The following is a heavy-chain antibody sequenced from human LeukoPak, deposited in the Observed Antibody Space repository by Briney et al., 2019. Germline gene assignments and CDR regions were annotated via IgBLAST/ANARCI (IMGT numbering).Heavy chain of an antibody. Sequence: GGSLRLSCAASGFTFSSYAMSWVRQAPGKGLEWVSAISGSGGSTYYADSVKGRFTISRDNSKNTLYLQMNSLRAEDTAVYYCAKNLLDCSGGSCSFDYWGQGTLVTVSS. J-gene: IGHJ4*02. CDR3: AKNLLDCSGGSCSFDY. V-gene: IGHV3-23*01. CDR1: GFTFSSYA. D-gene: IGHD2-15*01. CDR2: ISGSGGST.